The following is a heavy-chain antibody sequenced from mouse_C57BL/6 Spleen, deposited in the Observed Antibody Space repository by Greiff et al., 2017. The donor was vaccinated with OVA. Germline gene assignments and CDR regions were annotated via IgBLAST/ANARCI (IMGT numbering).Heavy chain of an antibody. J-gene: IGHJ2*01. Sequence: QVQLQQPGAELVRPGSSVKLSCKASGYTFTSYWMHWVKQRPGQGLEWIGNINPSNGGTNYNEKFKSKATLTVDKSSSTAYMQLSSLTSEDSAVYYCARDYYGSSYYFDYWGQGTTLTVSS. V-gene: IGHV1-53*01. CDR3: ARDYYGSSYYFDY. CDR2: INPSNGGT. CDR1: GYTFTSYW. D-gene: IGHD1-1*01.